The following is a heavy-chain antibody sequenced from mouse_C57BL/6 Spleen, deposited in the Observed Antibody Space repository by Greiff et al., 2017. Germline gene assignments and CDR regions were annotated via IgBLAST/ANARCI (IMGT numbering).Heavy chain of an antibody. CDR1: GYAFTNYL. CDR2: INPGSGGT. D-gene: IGHD2-1*01. J-gene: IGHJ4*01. Sequence: QVQLQQSGAELVRPGTSVKVSCKASGYAFTNYLIEWVKQRPGQGLEWIGVINPGSGGTNYNEKFKGKATLTADNSASTAYRQLSSLTSEDSAVYFCARWAHYGNPMDDWGQGTSVTVSS. V-gene: IGHV1-54*01. CDR3: ARWAHYGNPMDD.